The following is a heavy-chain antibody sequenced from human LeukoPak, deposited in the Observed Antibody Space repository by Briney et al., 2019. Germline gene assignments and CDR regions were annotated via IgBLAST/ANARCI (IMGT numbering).Heavy chain of an antibody. V-gene: IGHV3-48*03. CDR3: ASYRVVRGVDY. Sequence: GGSLRLSCAASGFTFSSYEMNWVRQAPGKGLEWVSYISSSGSTIYYADSVKGRFTISRDNAKNSLYLQMNSLRAEDTAVYYCASYRVVRGVDYWGQGTLVTVSS. CDR2: ISSSGSTI. J-gene: IGHJ4*02. CDR1: GFTFSSYE. D-gene: IGHD3-10*01.